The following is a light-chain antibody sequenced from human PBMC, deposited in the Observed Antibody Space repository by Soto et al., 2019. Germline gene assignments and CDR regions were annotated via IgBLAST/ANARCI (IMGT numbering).Light chain of an antibody. CDR1: QNIRTY. CDR2: AAS. V-gene: IGKV1-39*01. Sequence: DIQLTQSPSSLCASLGDRVTITCRASQNIRTYLNWYQQKPGKAPNLLIYAASNLQSGVPSRFSGSGSGTEFTLTISNLQPEDFATYFCQQSYSTPPVTFGGGTKVEI. CDR3: QQSYSTPPVT. J-gene: IGKJ4*01.